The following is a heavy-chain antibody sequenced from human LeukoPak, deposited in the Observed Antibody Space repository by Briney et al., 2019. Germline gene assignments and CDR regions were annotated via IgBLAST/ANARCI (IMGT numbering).Heavy chain of an antibody. Sequence: SETLSLTCTVSGGSISSSSYYWGWIRQPPGKGLEWIGSIYYSGSTYYNPSLRSRVTISVDTSKSQFSLKLSSVTAADTAVYYCATDGRDGYNFAFDIWGQGTMVTVSS. CDR3: ATDGRDGYNFAFDI. J-gene: IGHJ3*02. CDR2: IYYSGST. D-gene: IGHD5-24*01. CDR1: GGSISSSSYY. V-gene: IGHV4-39*07.